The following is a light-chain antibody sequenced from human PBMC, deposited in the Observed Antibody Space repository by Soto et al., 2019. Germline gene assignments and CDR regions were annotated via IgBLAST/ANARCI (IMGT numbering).Light chain of an antibody. CDR3: QQYNTYLT. J-gene: IGKJ1*01. CDR1: QSVSNNY. V-gene: IGKV3-20*01. CDR2: GAS. Sequence: IVFTQSPSTLSWSPREEATPPCRAGQSVSNNYQAWYQQKSGQAPRLLIYGASVRATGIPDRFSGSGSGTEFTLTISSLQPDDFATYYCQQYNTYLTFGQGTKVDIK.